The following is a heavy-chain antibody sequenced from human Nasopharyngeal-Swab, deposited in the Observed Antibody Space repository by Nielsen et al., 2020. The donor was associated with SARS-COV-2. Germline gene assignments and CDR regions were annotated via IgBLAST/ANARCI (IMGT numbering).Heavy chain of an antibody. CDR1: GYTFTSYD. J-gene: IGHJ4*02. CDR3: TRVRRHPSF. Sequence: AAVKVPCKASGYTFTSYDINWVRQATGQGLEWMGWMNPNSGNTGYPQMFQGRVTMTRNTSISTAYMELSSLSSEDTGVYYCTRVRRHPSFWGQGTLVTVSS. CDR2: MNPNSGNT. D-gene: IGHD4/OR15-4a*01. V-gene: IGHV1-8*01.